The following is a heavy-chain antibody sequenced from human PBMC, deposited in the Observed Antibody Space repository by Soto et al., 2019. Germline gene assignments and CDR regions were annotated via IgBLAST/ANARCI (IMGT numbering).Heavy chain of an antibody. Sequence: GKGLEWVSAIGTAADTYYPGSVKGRFTISRENAKNSLYLQMNSLRVRDTRVYYCVRALFFFQAEDGIRASVPVSAFLLNRSSDL. D-gene: IGHD1-26*01. CDR2: IGTAADT. CDR3: VRALFFFQAEDGIRASVPVSAFLLNRSSDL. J-gene: IGHJ2*01. V-gene: IGHV3-13*01.